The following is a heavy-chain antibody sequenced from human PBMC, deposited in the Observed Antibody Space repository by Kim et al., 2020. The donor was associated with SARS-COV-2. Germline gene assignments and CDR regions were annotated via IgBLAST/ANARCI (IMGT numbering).Heavy chain of an antibody. CDR2: NDGRRT. V-gene: IGHV3-15*01. CDR3: TTVLDV. J-gene: IGHJ6*02. Sequence: NDGRRTDYAAPVKARFTISRDVSRNTLYLQMNSLTTADAAVYYCTTVLDVWGQGTPVTVSS.